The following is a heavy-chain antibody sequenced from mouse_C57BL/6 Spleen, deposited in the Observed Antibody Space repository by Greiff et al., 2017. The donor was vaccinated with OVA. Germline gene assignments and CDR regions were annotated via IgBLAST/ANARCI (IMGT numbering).Heavy chain of an antibody. Sequence: VQLQQSGPELVKPGASVKISCKASGYAFRSSWMNWVKQRPGKGLEWIGPIYPGGGDTYYNGKFKGKATLTADKSSSTAYMQLSSLTSEDSAVYCCARSEGSNYYFDYWGQGTTLTVSS. CDR1: GYAFRSSW. J-gene: IGHJ2*01. CDR3: ARSEGSNYYFDY. V-gene: IGHV1-82*01. D-gene: IGHD2-5*01. CDR2: IYPGGGDT.